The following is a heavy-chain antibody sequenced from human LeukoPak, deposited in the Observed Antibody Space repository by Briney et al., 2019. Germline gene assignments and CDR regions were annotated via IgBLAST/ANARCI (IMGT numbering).Heavy chain of an antibody. CDR3: ARETSLHIFDS. CDR2: IYYSGST. V-gene: IGHV4-39*07. D-gene: IGHD2-21*01. J-gene: IGHJ4*02. CDR1: GDSISSRSYH. Sequence: SETLSLTCSVSGDSISSRSYHWGWIRQPPGRGLEWIGSIYYSGSTFYNPSLNSRASISIDTSKKQFSLRLTSVTAADTAMYYCARETSLHIFDSWGQGTLVTVSS.